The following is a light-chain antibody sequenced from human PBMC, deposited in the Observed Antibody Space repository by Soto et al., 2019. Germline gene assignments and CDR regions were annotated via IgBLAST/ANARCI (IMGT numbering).Light chain of an antibody. J-gene: IGLJ1*01. CDR2: EVN. CDR1: SSDVGAYIY. V-gene: IGLV2-14*03. Sequence: QSALTQPASVSGSPGQSITISCGGTSSDVGAYIYVSWYQQFPGKAPKLILYEVNNRPSGVSNRFSGSKSDTTASLTISGIQPEDEADYYCSAYSDIDTKVFGTGTQLTVL. CDR3: SAYSDIDTKV.